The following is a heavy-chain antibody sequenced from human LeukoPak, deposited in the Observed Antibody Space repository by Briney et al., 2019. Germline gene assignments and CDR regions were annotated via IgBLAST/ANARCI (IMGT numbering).Heavy chain of an antibody. J-gene: IGHJ6*02. CDR3: AVKSCSSTSCYIHTHYYYGMDV. CDR1: GGSISSYY. D-gene: IGHD2-2*01. V-gene: IGHV4-4*07. CDR2: IYTSGST. Sequence: SETLSLTCTVSGGSISSYYWSWIRQPAGKGLEWIGRIYTSGSTNYNPSLKSRVTISVDTSKNQFSLKLSSVTAADTAVYYCAVKSCSSTSCYIHTHYYYGMDVWGQGTTVTVSS.